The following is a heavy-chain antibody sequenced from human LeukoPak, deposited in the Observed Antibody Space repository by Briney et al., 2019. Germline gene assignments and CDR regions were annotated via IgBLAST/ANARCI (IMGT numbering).Heavy chain of an antibody. CDR2: MNPNSGNT. D-gene: IGHD4-17*01. Sequence: ASVKVSCKASGYTFTGYYMHWVRQAPGQGLEWMGWMNPNSGNTGYAQKFQGRVTMTRNTSISTAYMELSSLRSEDTAVYYCASRPSYGDYPFDYWGQGTLVTVSS. J-gene: IGHJ4*02. CDR3: ASRPSYGDYPFDY. CDR1: GYTFTGYY. V-gene: IGHV1-8*02.